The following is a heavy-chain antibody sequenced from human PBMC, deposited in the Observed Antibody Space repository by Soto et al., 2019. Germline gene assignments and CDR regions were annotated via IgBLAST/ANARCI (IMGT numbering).Heavy chain of an antibody. D-gene: IGHD3-9*01. V-gene: IGHV3-30*18. CDR3: AKGVLWVVYDSITTASPYYYGRDV. CDR2: ISYDGSNK. Sequence: GGSLRLSCAASGFTFSSYGMHWVRQAPGKGLEWVAVISYDGSNKYYADSVKGRFTISRDNSKNTLYLQMNSLRAEDTAVYYFAKGVLWVVYDSITTASPYYYGRDVWGQGTTVTVSS. CDR1: GFTFSSYG. J-gene: IGHJ6*02.